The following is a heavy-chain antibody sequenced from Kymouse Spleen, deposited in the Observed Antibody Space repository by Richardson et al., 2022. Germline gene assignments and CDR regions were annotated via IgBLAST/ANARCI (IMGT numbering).Heavy chain of an antibody. V-gene: IGHV4-34*01. CDR2: INHSGST. CDR3: ARGNPRLRYFD. Sequence: QVQLQQWGAGLLKPSETLSLTCAVYGGSFSGYYWSWIRQPPGKGLEWIGEINHSGSTNYNPSLKSRVTISVDTSKNQFSLKLSSVTAADTAVYYCARGNPRLRYFDWGQGTLVTVSS. D-gene: IGHD3-9*01. J-gene: IGHJ4*02. CDR1: GGSFSGYY.